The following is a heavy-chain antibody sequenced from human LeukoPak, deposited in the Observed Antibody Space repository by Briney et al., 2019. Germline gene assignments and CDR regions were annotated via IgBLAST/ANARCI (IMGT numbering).Heavy chain of an antibody. D-gene: IGHD5-18*01. V-gene: IGHV3-30*02. CDR1: GFTFSSYG. CDR3: AKGGYSYGHNWFDP. CDR2: IRYDGSNK. Sequence: GGSLRLSCAASGFTFSSYGMHWVRQAPGKGLEWVAFIRYDGSNKYYADSVKGRSTISRDNSKNTLYLQMNSLRAEDTAVYYCAKGGYSYGHNWFDPWGQGTLVTVSS. J-gene: IGHJ5*02.